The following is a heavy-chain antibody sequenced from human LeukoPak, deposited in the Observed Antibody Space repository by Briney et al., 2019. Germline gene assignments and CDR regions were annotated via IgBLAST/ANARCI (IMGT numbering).Heavy chain of an antibody. Sequence: PGGSLRLSCAASGFTFSNYAMAWVRQTPGKGLEWVSTIDSRGASTHYADSVKGRFTISRDNSKNTMYLQMNSLGAEDTAVYYCAKDVGTVFFDYWGHGTLVTVSS. J-gene: IGHJ4*01. CDR3: AKDVGTVFFDY. CDR2: IDSRGAST. CDR1: GFTFSNYA. D-gene: IGHD3/OR15-3a*01. V-gene: IGHV3-23*01.